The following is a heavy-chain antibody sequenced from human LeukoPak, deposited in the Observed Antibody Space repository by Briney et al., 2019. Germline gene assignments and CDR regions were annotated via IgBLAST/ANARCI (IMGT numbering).Heavy chain of an antibody. CDR2: ISGSGGST. V-gene: IGHV3-23*01. Sequence: GGSLRLSCAASGFTFSSYAMSWVRQAPGKGLEWVSAISGSGGSTYYADSVKGRFTISRDNSKNTVYLQMNSLRAEDTAAYYCAKGIGSYSSGWYVSEYFQDWGQGTLVTVSS. D-gene: IGHD6-19*01. CDR1: GFTFSSYA. CDR3: AKGIGSYSSGWYVSEYFQD. J-gene: IGHJ1*01.